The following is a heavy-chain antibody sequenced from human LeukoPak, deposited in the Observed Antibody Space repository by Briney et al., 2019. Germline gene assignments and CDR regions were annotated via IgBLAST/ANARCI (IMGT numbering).Heavy chain of an antibody. D-gene: IGHD1-26*01. Sequence: GASVKVSCKASGYTFTGYYMHWVRQAPGQGLEWMGWINPNSGGTNYAQKFQGRVTMTRDTSISTAYMELSRLRSDDTAIYYCARDLGRVVGASKRFDYWGQGTLVTVSS. V-gene: IGHV1-2*02. CDR2: INPNSGGT. CDR1: GYTFTGYY. CDR3: ARDLGRVVGASKRFDY. J-gene: IGHJ4*02.